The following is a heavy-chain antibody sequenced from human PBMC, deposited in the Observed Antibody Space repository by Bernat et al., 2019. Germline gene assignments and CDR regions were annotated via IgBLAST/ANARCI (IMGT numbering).Heavy chain of an antibody. D-gene: IGHD4-17*01. V-gene: IGHV1-46*01. CDR2: INPSGGST. Sequence: QVQLVQSGAEVKKPGASVKVSCKASGYTFTSYYMHWVRQAPGQGLEWMGIINPSGGSTSYAQKFQGRVTMTRDTSTSTVYMELSSLRSEDTAVYYCARASTSDYGDYAWGFYFDYWGQGTLVTVSS. CDR3: ARASTSDYGDYAWGFYFDY. J-gene: IGHJ4*02. CDR1: GYTFTSYY.